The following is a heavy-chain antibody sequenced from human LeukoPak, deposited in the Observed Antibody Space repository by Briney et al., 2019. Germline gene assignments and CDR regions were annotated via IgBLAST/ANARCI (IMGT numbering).Heavy chain of an antibody. V-gene: IGHV4-31*03. D-gene: IGHD3-3*01. J-gene: IGHJ4*02. CDR3: ARGLPAYDFWSGYTSDYFDY. CDR2: IYYSGST. Sequence: PSETLSLTCTVSGGSISSGGYYWSWIRQHPGKGLEWIGYIYYSGSTYCNPSLKSRVTISVDTSKNQFSLKLSSVTAADTAVYHCARGLPAYDFWSGYTSDYFDYWGQGTLVTVSS. CDR1: GGSISSGGYY.